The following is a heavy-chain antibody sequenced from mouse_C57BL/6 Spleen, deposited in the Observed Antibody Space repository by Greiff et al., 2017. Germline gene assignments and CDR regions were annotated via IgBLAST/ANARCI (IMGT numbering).Heavy chain of an antibody. J-gene: IGHJ3*01. V-gene: IGHV1-81*01. Sequence: QVQLQQSGADLARPWASLKLSCKASGYTFTSYGLSWVRQITGQGLEWIGEIYSRSGNTYYNEKFKGKATLTAEKSTSTAYMELRRLTSEDSAVYFCARVDGYSFAYWGQGTLVTVS. CDR2: IYSRSGNT. CDR1: GYTFTSYG. CDR3: ARVDGYSFAY. D-gene: IGHD2-3*01.